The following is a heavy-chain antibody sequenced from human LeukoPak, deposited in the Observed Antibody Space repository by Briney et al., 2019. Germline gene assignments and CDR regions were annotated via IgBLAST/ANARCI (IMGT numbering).Heavy chain of an antibody. V-gene: IGHV4-39*02. J-gene: IGHJ4*02. CDR1: GGSISSSSYY. CDR2: IYYSGST. Sequence: PSETLSLTCTVSGGSISSSSYYWGWIRQPPGKGLEWLGSIYYSGSTYYNPSLKSRVTISVDTSKNHFSLKLSAVTAADTAVYYCATPADYYDSSGYFDYWGQGTLVTVSS. CDR3: ATPADYYDSSGYFDY. D-gene: IGHD3-22*01.